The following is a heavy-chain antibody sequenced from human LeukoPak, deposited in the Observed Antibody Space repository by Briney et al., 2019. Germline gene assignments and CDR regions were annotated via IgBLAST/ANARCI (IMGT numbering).Heavy chain of an antibody. CDR2: LRYDGSNK. D-gene: IGHD2-2*02. CDR1: GFTFSSYG. V-gene: IGHV3-30*02. CDR3: AKTGPDQLIYLLVDN. J-gene: IGHJ4*02. Sequence: GGSLRLSCAASGFTFSSYGMHWVRQAPGKGLEWVAFLRYDGSNKYYADSVKGRFTISRDNSKITLYLQMNSLRPEDTAVYYCAKTGPDQLIYLLVDNWGQGTLVTVSS.